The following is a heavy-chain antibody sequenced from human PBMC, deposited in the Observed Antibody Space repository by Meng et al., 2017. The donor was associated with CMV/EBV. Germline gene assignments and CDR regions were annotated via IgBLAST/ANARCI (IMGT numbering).Heavy chain of an antibody. CDR2: INHSGST. V-gene: IGHV4-34*01. CDR1: GGSFSGYY. D-gene: IGHD3-22*01. CDR3: ARVWDSGWDY. Sequence: VQLQPWGAGLLTPSETLSLTCAVYGGSFSGYYWSWIRQPPGKGLEWIGEINHSGSTNYNPSLKSRVTISVDTSKNQFSLKLSSVTAADTAVYYCARVWDSGWDYWGQGTLVTVSS. J-gene: IGHJ4*02.